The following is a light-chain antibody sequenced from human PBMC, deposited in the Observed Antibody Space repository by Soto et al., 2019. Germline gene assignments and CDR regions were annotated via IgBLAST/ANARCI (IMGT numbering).Light chain of an antibody. CDR3: QQCSSLPWT. CDR1: QRVSGY. J-gene: IGKJ1*01. CDR2: DAS. V-gene: IGKV3-11*01. Sequence: DIVLTQSPATLSLSPGDGATLSCRASQRVSGYLAWYQQKPGQAPRLLIYDASNRATGIPVRFSGSGSDTDYTLTISSLEPEDFAVYYCQQCSSLPWTFGQGTKVDVK.